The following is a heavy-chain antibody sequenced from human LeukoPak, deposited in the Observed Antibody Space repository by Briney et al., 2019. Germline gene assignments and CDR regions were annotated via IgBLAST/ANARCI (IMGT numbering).Heavy chain of an antibody. CDR1: GFTFSDYY. D-gene: IGHD3-22*01. Sequence: GGSLRLSCAASGFTFSDYYMSWIHQAPGKGLEWVSYISSSGSTIYYADSVKGRFTISRDNAKNSLYLQMNSLRAEDTAVYYCARDVDYYDSSGYFDYWGQGTLVTVSS. J-gene: IGHJ4*02. CDR2: ISSSGSTI. V-gene: IGHV3-11*04. CDR3: ARDVDYYDSSGYFDY.